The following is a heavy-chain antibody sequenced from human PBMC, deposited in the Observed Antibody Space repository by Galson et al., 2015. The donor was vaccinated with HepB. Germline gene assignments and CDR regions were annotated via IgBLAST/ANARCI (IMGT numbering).Heavy chain of an antibody. CDR2: ISTGSSYI. D-gene: IGHD2-15*01. J-gene: IGHJ3*01. CDR3: ARGAPDIYCSGGSCTHDG. Sequence: SLRLSCAASGFTFSSYSMNWVRQAPGKGLEWVSSISTGSSYIFYADSVKGRFTISRDNAKNSLYLQMNSLRAEDTAVYFCARGAPDIYCSGGSCTHDGWGQGTMVTVSS. V-gene: IGHV3-21*01. CDR1: GFTFSSYS.